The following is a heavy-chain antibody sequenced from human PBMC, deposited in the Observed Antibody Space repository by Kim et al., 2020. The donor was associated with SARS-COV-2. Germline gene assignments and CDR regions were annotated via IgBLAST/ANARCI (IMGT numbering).Heavy chain of an antibody. V-gene: IGHV6-1*01. CDR2: TYYRSKWYN. Sequence: SQTLSLTCAISGDSVSSNSAAWNWIRQSPSRGLEWLGRTYYRSKWYNDYAVSVNSRITINPDTSKNQFSLQLNSVTPEDTAVYYCARAAGYSSSWYSIAVAGTLDYWGQGTLVTVSS. CDR1: GDSVSSNSAA. D-gene: IGHD6-13*01. CDR3: ARAAGYSSSWYSIAVAGTLDY. J-gene: IGHJ4*02.